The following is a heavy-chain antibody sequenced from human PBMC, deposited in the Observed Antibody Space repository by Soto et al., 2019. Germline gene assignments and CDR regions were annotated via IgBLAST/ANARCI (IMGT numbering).Heavy chain of an antibody. D-gene: IGHD3-3*01. V-gene: IGHV3-74*01. J-gene: IGHJ4*02. CDR3: ARDSSPYYDFWSGFYTYFDY. Sequence: GGSLRLSCAVSGFTFSSHWMHWVRQAPGKGLVWVSRINSDGSSTNYADSVKGRFTISRDNAKNTLYLQMNSLGADDTAVYYCARDSSPYYDFWSGFYTYFDYWGQG. CDR2: INSDGSST. CDR1: GFTFSSHW.